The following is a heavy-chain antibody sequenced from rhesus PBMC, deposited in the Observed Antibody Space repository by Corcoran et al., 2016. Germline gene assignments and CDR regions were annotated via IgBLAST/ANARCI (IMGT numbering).Heavy chain of an antibody. CDR1: GGSFSSYW. Sequence: QVQLQESGPGLVKPLETLSLTCAGSGGSFSSYWCSWIRQPPREGLEWIWGINGNSGSTNYNPSLKSRVTISPDTSKNQFSLKLGSVTAADTAVYYCARDLYSWTQNNAFDFWGQGLRVTVSS. D-gene: IGHD1-1*01. J-gene: IGHJ3*01. V-gene: IGHV4-80*01. CDR3: ARDLYSWTQNNAFDF. CDR2: INGNSGST.